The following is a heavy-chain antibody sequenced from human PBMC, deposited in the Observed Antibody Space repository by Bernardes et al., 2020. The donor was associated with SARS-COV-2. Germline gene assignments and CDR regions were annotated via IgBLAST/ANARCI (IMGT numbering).Heavy chain of an antibody. CDR3: ARDSRTNYYENSGLDY. V-gene: IGHV3-33*01. Sequence: GGSLRLSCAASGFTFRAHGMHWVRQTPGKGLEWVAVIWSDGSNKYYADSVKGRFTISRDNSKNTLYLQMDSLRGEDTAIYYCARDSRTNYYENSGLDYWGQGTLVTVSS. J-gene: IGHJ4*02. CDR1: GFTFRAHG. CDR2: IWSDGSNK. D-gene: IGHD3-22*01.